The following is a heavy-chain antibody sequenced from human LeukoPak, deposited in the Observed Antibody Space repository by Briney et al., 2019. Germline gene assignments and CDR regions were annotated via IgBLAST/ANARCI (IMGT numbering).Heavy chain of an antibody. CDR3: ARDLSVYYYGMDV. D-gene: IGHD2/OR15-2a*01. J-gene: IGHJ6*02. V-gene: IGHV1-69*04. Sequence: ASVKVSCKASGGTFSSDAISWVRQAPGQGLEWMGRIIPILGIANYAQKFQGRVTITADKSTSTAYMELSSLRSEDTAVYYCARDLSVYYYGMDVWGQGTTVTVSS. CDR1: GGTFSSDA. CDR2: IIPILGIA.